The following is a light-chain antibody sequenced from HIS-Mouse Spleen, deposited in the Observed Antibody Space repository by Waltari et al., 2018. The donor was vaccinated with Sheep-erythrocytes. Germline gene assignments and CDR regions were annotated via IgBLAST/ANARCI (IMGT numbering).Light chain of an antibody. CDR3: YSTDSSGNGV. V-gene: IGLV3-10*01. J-gene: IGLJ2*01. CDR1: ALPQTS. CDR2: EDS. Sequence: SYELTQPPSVSVSPGQTARITCSGAALPQTSAYWYQQKSGQAPVLVIYEDSKRPSGIPERFSGSSSGTMATLTISGAQVEDEADYYCYSTDSSGNGVFGGGTKLTVL.